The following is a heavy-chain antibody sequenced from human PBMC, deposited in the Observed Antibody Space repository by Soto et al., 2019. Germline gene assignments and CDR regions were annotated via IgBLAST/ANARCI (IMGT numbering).Heavy chain of an antibody. Sequence: PSETLSLTCAVYGGSFSGYYWSWIRQPPGKGLEWIGEINHSGSTNYNPSLKSRVTISVDTSKNQFSLKLSSVTAADTAVYYCARLRGYSYGLRGPWFDPWGQGTLVTVSS. V-gene: IGHV4-34*01. CDR1: GGSFSGYY. CDR3: ARLRGYSYGLRGPWFDP. J-gene: IGHJ5*02. D-gene: IGHD5-18*01. CDR2: INHSGST.